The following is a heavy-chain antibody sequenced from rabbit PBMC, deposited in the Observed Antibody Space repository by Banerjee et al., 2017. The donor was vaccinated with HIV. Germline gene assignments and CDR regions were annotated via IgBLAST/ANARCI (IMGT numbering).Heavy chain of an antibody. Sequence: QSLEESGGDPVKPGASLTLTCTASGFSFSSANWIYWVRQAPGKGLEWIAYIYAGSTGTTGYASWAKGRFTISKTSSTTVTLQMTSLTAADTATYFCASRGGDAGYGSLALWGPGTLVTVS. J-gene: IGHJ4*01. CDR2: IYAGSTGTT. D-gene: IGHD4-2*01. CDR1: GFSFSSANW. CDR3: ASRGGDAGYGSLAL. V-gene: IGHV1S40*01.